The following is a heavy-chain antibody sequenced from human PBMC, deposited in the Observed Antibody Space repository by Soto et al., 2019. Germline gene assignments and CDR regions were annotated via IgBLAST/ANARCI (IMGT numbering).Heavy chain of an antibody. CDR3: AREPLWSYYFDY. Sequence: EVQLVESGGGLVQPGGSLRLSCAASGFTFSDHYMDWVRQAPGKGLEWVGRTRNKANSYTTEYAASVKGRFTISRDDSKNSLYLQMNSLRAEDTAVYYCAREPLWSYYFDYWGQGTLVTVSS. J-gene: IGHJ4*02. CDR2: TRNKANSYTT. D-gene: IGHD3-10*01. CDR1: GFTFSDHY. V-gene: IGHV3-72*01.